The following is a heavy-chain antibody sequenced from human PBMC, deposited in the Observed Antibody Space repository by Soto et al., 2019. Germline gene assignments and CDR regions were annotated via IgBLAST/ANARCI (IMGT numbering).Heavy chain of an antibody. CDR1: GFTISSYA. D-gene: IGHD6-13*01. V-gene: IGHV3-23*01. Sequence: GGSLRLSCAASGFTISSYALIWVRQAPGKGLEWVSAISGSGGSTYYADSVKGRFTISRDNSKNTLYLQMNSLRAEDTALYYCAKDYSSSWYSYFDLWGRGTLVTVSS. CDR2: ISGSGGST. J-gene: IGHJ2*01. CDR3: AKDYSSSWYSYFDL.